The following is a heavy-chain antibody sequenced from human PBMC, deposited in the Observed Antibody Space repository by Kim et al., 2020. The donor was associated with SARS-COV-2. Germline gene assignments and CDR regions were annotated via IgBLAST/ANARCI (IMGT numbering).Heavy chain of an antibody. J-gene: IGHJ4*02. D-gene: IGHD3-10*01. CDR3: ARDQDYYGSGRLDY. Sequence: ADSVKGRFTISRDNAKNSLYLQMNSLRAEDTAVYYCARDQDYYGSGRLDYWGQGTLVTVSS. V-gene: IGHV3-21*01.